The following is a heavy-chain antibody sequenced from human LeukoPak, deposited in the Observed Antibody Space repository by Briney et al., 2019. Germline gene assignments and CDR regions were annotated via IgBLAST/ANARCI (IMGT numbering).Heavy chain of an antibody. J-gene: IGHJ3*02. V-gene: IGHV4-4*07. CDR1: GGSISPYF. CDR2: ISSTGNT. CDR3: ARARRLSDAFDI. Sequence: SETLSLTCTVSGGSISPYFWSWIRQPAGKGLEYLGRISSTGNTNYNPSLRSRVTMSVDTSKNQFSLNLRSVTAADTAVYYCARARRLSDAFDIWGQGTMVTVSS.